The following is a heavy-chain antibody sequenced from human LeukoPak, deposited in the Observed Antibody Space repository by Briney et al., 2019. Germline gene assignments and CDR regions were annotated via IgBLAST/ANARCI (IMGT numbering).Heavy chain of an antibody. J-gene: IGHJ5*02. D-gene: IGHD3-10*01. Sequence: PGGSLRLSCAASGFNVISKYMSWVRQAPGKGLEWVSVIYSGGSTYYAASVKGRFTISRDRTKNMLYLQMNNLRAEDTATYYCAIIHSYGHAWGQGTLVTVSS. V-gene: IGHV3-66*01. CDR3: AIIHSYGHA. CDR2: IYSGGST. CDR1: GFNVISKY.